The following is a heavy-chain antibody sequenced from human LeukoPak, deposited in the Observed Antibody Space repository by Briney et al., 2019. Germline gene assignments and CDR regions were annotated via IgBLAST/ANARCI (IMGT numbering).Heavy chain of an antibody. CDR1: GGAITNYY. D-gene: IGHD3-3*01. CDR2: IYTSGST. J-gene: IGHJ6*03. Sequence: SETLSLTCGVSGGAITNYYWNWIRQAPGKGLEWIGRIYTSGSTNYNPSLKSRVTISVDTSKNQFSLKLSSVTAADTAVYYCARDRRGKSYYDFWSGSHYYYYMDVWGKGTTVTVSS. CDR3: ARDRRGKSYYDFWSGSHYYYYMDV. V-gene: IGHV4-4*07.